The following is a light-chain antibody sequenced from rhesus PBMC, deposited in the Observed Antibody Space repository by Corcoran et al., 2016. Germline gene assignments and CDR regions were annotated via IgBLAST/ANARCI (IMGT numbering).Light chain of an antibody. CDR2: AAS. CDR3: QQHNSYPYN. Sequence: DIQMTQSPSSLSASVGDRVTITCQASQGISSGTAWYQQKPGKAPKLLIYAASRLQSGFPSRFSGSGSGTDLSLPINSLQPKNFTTYYCQQHNSYPYNFGQGSKGGIE. J-gene: IGKJ2*01. CDR1: QGISSG. V-gene: IGKV1-33*02.